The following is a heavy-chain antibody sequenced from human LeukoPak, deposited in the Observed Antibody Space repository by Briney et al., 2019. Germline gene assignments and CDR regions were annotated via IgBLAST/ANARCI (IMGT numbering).Heavy chain of an antibody. CDR3: ARDMPFGGY. CDR1: GLTFSSYW. V-gene: IGHV3-7*03. D-gene: IGHD3-16*01. Sequence: GGSLRLSSAASGLTFSSYWMSWVRQAPGKGLEWVANIKQDGSVKNYVDSVKGRFTISRDNAKNSLYLQMNSLRAEDTAVYYCARDMPFGGYWGQGTLVTVSS. CDR2: IKQDGSVK. J-gene: IGHJ4*02.